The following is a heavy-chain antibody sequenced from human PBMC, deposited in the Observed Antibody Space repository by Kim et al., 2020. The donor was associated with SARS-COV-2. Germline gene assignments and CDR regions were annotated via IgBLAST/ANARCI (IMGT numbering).Heavy chain of an antibody. J-gene: IGHJ6*02. CDR3: ARASGITMIVVVTAYGMDV. D-gene: IGHD3-22*01. CDR2: INPSGGST. CDR1: GYTFTSYY. Sequence: SVKVSCKASGYTFTSYYMHWVRQAPGQGLEWMGIINPSGGSTSYAQKFQGRVTMTRDTSTSTVYMELSSLRSEDTAVYYCARASGITMIVVVTAYGMDVWGQGTTVTVSS. V-gene: IGHV1-46*01.